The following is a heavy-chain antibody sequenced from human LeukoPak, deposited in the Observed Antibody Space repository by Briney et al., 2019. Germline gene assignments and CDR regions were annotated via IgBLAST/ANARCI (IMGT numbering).Heavy chain of an antibody. J-gene: IGHJ4*02. CDR3: ARGRGSVPYFDY. CDR2: ISGSGGST. D-gene: IGHD1-1*01. CDR1: GFTFSSYA. V-gene: IGHV3-23*01. Sequence: GGSLRLSCAASGFTFSSYAMSWVRPAPGKGLEWVSAISGSGGSTYYADSVKGRFTISRDNSKNTLYLQMNSLRAEDTAVYYCARGRGSVPYFDYWGQGTLVTVSS.